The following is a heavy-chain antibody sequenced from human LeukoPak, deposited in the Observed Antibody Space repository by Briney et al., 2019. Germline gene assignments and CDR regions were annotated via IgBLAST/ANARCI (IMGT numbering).Heavy chain of an antibody. CDR1: GFTFSSYG. CDR3: ARDPLLWFGEKYGMDV. Sequence: PGRSLRLSCAASGFTFSSYGMHWVRQAPGKGLEWVAVIWYDGSNKYYADSVKGRFTISRDNSKNTLYLQMNSLRAEDTAVYYCARDPLLWFGEKYGMDVWGKGTTVTVSS. D-gene: IGHD3-10*01. V-gene: IGHV3-33*01. CDR2: IWYDGSNK. J-gene: IGHJ6*04.